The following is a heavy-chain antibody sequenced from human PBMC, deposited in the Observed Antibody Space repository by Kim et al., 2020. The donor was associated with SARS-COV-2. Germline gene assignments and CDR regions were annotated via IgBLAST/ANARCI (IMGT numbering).Heavy chain of an antibody. D-gene: IGHD6-13*01. CDR3: ASWYSSSEGWFDP. CDR2: IHYSGST. J-gene: IGHJ5*02. CDR1: GGSITSSSYY. V-gene: IGHV4-39*01. Sequence: SETLSLTCTVSGGSITSSSYYWGWIRQPPGKGLEWIGSIHYSGSTYYNPSLKSRVTISVDTSKNQFSLKLTSVTAADTAVYYCASWYSSSEGWFDPWGQGTLVTVSS.